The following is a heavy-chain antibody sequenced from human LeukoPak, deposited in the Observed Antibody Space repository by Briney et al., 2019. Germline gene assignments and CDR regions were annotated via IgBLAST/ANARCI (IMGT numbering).Heavy chain of an antibody. CDR1: GFTFSSYA. D-gene: IGHD1-26*01. CDR2: IYYSGST. V-gene: IGHV4-59*01. CDR3: VRDRGSYYFDY. Sequence: GSLRLSCAASGFTFSSYAMSWIRQPPGKGLEWIGYIYYSGSTNYNPSLKSRVTISVDTSKNQFSLKLSSVTAADTAVYYCVRDRGSYYFDYWGQGTLVTVSS. J-gene: IGHJ4*02.